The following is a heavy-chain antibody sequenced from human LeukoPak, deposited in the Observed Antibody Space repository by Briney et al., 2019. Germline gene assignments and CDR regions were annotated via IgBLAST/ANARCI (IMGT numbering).Heavy chain of an antibody. CDR1: GGSISSSSYY. CDR2: IYYSGST. J-gene: IGHJ4*02. V-gene: IGHV4-39*01. CDR3: AGYDHSNYLAY. Sequence: KPSETLSLTCTVSGGSISSSSYYWGWIRQPPGKGLEWIGSIYYSGSTYYNPSLKSRVTISVDTSKNQFSLKLSSVTAADTAVYYCAGYDHSNYLAYWGQGTLVTVSS. D-gene: IGHD4-11*01.